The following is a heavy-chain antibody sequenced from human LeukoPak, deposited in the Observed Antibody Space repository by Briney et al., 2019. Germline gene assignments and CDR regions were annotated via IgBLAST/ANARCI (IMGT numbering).Heavy chain of an antibody. CDR1: GGSISSYY. V-gene: IGHV4-4*07. CDR3: AREGRRSHSGY. D-gene: IGHD1-26*01. J-gene: IGHJ4*02. CDR2: INSGGST. Sequence: PSETLSLTCTVYGGSISSYYWSWIRQPAGKGLEWIGRINSGGSTNYNPSLESRVTMSVDTSKNQFSLKLSSVTAADTAVYYCAREGRRSHSGYWGQGTLVTVSS.